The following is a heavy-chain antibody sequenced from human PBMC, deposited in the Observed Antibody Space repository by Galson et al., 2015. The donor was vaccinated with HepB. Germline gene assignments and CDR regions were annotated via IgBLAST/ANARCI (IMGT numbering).Heavy chain of an antibody. CDR2: ITSNGTRT. Sequence: SLRLSCAASGFTFNNYAMHWVRQTPGRGLEYVSLITSNGTRTYYTDSVKGRFTVSRDNSKNTLYLQMNSLRREDTAVYYCVKVRDWGQGTLVTVSS. CDR3: VKVRD. V-gene: IGHV3-64D*06. CDR1: GFTFNNYA. J-gene: IGHJ4*02.